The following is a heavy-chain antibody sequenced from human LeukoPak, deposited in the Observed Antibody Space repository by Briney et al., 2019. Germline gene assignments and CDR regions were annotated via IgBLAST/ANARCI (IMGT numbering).Heavy chain of an antibody. CDR1: GYTFTSYT. Sequence: ASVKVSCKTSGYTFTSYTMNWVRQAPGQGLEWMGWINTNTGNPTYAQGFTGRFVFSLDTSVSTAYLQISRLKAEDTAVYYCARQRSSSWYESYWFDPWGQGTLVTVSS. CDR3: ARQRSSSWYESYWFDP. V-gene: IGHV7-4-1*02. D-gene: IGHD6-13*01. CDR2: INTNTGNP. J-gene: IGHJ5*02.